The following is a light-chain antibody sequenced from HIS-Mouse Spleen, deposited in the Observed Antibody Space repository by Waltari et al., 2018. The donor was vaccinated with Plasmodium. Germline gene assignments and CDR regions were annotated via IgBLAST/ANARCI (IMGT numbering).Light chain of an antibody. Sequence: DIQMTQSPSSLSASVGDRVTITCRASQSISSYLNWYQQNPGKAPKLLIYAASSLQSGVPSRFSGSGSGTDFTLTISSLQPEDFATYYCQQSYSTPLTVGGGTKVEIK. J-gene: IGKJ4*01. CDR2: AAS. V-gene: IGKV1-39*01. CDR3: QQSYSTPLT. CDR1: QSISSY.